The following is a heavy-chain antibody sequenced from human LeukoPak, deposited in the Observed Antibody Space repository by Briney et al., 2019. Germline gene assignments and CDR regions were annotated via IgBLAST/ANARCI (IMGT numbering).Heavy chain of an antibody. J-gene: IGHJ4*02. Sequence: SETLSLTCTVPGGSISSGGYYWSWIRQHPGKGLEWIGYIYYSGSTYYNPSLKSRVTISVDTSKNQFSLKLSSVTAADTAVYYCARDGENSSGYYFDYWGQRTLVTVSS. CDR2: IYYSGST. CDR1: GGSISSGGYY. D-gene: IGHD3-22*01. V-gene: IGHV4-31*03. CDR3: ARDGENSSGYYFDY.